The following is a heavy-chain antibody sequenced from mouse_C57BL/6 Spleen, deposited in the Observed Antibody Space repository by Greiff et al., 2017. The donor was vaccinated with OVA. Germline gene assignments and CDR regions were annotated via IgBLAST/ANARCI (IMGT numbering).Heavy chain of an antibody. J-gene: IGHJ4*01. CDR1: GYSFTDYN. CDR2: INPNYGTT. Sequence: EVQLQESGPELVKPGASVKISCKASGYSFTDYNMNWVKQSNGKSLEWIGVINPNYGTTSYNQKFKGKATLTVDQSSSAAYMQLNSLTSEDSAVYYCARKPSPYGSSPHYDAMDYWGQGTSVTVSS. CDR3: ARKPSPYGSSPHYDAMDY. D-gene: IGHD1-1*01. V-gene: IGHV1-39*01.